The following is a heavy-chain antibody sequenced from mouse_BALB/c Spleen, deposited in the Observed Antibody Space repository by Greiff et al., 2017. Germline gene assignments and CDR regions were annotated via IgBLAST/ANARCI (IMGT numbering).Heavy chain of an antibody. J-gene: IGHJ2*01. CDR1: GYSITSDYA. D-gene: IGHD4-1*01. Sequence: VQLKESGPGLVKPSQSLSLTCTVTGYSITSDYAWNWIRQFPGNKLEWMGYISYSGSTSYNPSLKSRISITRDTSKNQFFLQLNSVTTEDTATYYCARSGGRGFDYWGQGTTLTVSS. CDR2: ISYSGST. CDR3: ARSGGRGFDY. V-gene: IGHV3-2*02.